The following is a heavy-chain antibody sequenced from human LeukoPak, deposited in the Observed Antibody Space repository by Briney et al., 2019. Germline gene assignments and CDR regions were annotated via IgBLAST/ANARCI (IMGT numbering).Heavy chain of an antibody. Sequence: GGSLRLSCAASGFTFSSYAMSWVRQAPGKGLEWVSAISGSGGSTYYADSVKGRFTISRDNSKNTLYLQMNSLRAEDTAVYYCAKEGLRYFGWLLYPYYFDYWGQGTLVTVSS. CDR1: GFTFSSYA. CDR2: ISGSGGST. CDR3: AKEGLRYFGWLLYPYYFDY. J-gene: IGHJ4*02. D-gene: IGHD3-9*01. V-gene: IGHV3-23*01.